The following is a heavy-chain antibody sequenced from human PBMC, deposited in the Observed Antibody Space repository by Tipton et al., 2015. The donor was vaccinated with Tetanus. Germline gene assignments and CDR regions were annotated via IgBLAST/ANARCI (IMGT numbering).Heavy chain of an antibody. J-gene: IGHJ6*02. CDR3: EGDDYYETSLRDYYGEEV. D-gene: IGHD3-16*01. CDR1: RGPISSYY. Sequence: LRLSCTVSRGPISSYYWSWIRQPAGKGLEWIGHIYYTGATSYNSSLQSRVTLSIDTSKNQFSLKMTSVTAADTAVYFCEGDDYYETSLRDYYGEEVWGQGTTVTVSS. V-gene: IGHV4-59*01. CDR2: IYYTGAT.